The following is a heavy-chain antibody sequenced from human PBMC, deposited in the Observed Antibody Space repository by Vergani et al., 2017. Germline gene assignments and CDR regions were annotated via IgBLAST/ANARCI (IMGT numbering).Heavy chain of an antibody. V-gene: IGHV3-13*05. CDR1: GFTVSSYD. D-gene: IGHD2-21*01. CDR3: ARGPGCGGDCSWHAFDI. Sequence: EVQLVETGGGLIQPGGSLRLSCAASGFTVSSYDMHWVRQATGKGLEWVSAIGTAGDPYYPGSVKGRFTISRENAKNSLYLQMNSLRAGDTAVYYCARGPGCGGDCSWHAFDIWGQGTMVTVSS. CDR2: IGTAGDP. J-gene: IGHJ3*02.